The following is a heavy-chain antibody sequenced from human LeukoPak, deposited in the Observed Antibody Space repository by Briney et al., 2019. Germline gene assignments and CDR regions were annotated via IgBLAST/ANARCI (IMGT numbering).Heavy chain of an antibody. CDR2: ISYDGSNK. CDR1: GIIFSNAW. CDR3: AKGDMIRGVHKAYYYYMDV. V-gene: IGHV3-30*18. Sequence: GGSLRLSCAASGIIFSNAWMSWVRQAPGKGLEWVAVISYDGSNKYYADSVKGRFTISRDNSKSTLYLQMNSLRAEDTAVYYCAKGDMIRGVHKAYYYYMDVWGKGTTVTVSS. J-gene: IGHJ6*03. D-gene: IGHD3-10*01.